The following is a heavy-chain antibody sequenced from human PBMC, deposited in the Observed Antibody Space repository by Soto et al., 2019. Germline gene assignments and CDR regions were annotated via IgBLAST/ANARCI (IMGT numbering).Heavy chain of an antibody. V-gene: IGHV1-46*01. J-gene: IGHJ6*02. CDR2: INPSGGIT. CDR3: ASSPAFSSSWYGIPPDPSHGMDV. Sequence: QMQLVQSGAEVKRPGASVRVSCKSSGYTFTSFYIHWVRQAPGQGLEWMGIINPSGGITNFAQRCQGRATMTRDMSTTTHYMELSSLKSDDTAVYYCASSPAFSSSWYGIPPDPSHGMDVWGQGTTVTVS. D-gene: IGHD6-13*01. CDR1: GYTFTSFY.